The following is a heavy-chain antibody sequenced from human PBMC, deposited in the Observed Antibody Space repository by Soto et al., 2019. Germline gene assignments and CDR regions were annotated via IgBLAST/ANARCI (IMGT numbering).Heavy chain of an antibody. V-gene: IGHV3-23*01. D-gene: IGHD6-13*01. J-gene: IGHJ6*02. CDR3: AKAAAGGIYYYYGMDV. CDR1: GFTFSSYA. CDR2: ISGSGGST. Sequence: SGGSLRLSCAASGFTFSSYAMSWVRQAPGKGLEWVSAISGSGGSTYYADSVKGRFTISRDNSKNTLYLQMNSLRAEDTAVYYCAKAAAGGIYYYYGMDVWGQGTTVTVSS.